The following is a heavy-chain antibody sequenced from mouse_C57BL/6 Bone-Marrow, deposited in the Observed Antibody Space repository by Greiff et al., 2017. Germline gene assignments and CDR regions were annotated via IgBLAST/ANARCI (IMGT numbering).Heavy chain of an antibody. CDR3: TREGYGNYAWFAY. J-gene: IGHJ3*01. V-gene: IGHV1-15*01. Sequence: QVQLQQSGAELVRPGASVTLSCKASGYTFTDYEMHWVKQTPVHGLEWIGAIDPETGGTAYNQKFKGKAILTAAKSTSTAYMELRSLTSEDSAVYYCTREGYGNYAWFAYWGQGTLVTVSA. CDR1: GYTFTDYE. D-gene: IGHD2-10*02. CDR2: IDPETGGT.